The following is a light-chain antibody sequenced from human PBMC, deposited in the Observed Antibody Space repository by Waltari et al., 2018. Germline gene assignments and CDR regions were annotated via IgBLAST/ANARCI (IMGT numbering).Light chain of an antibody. Sequence: QSALTQPASVSGSPGQSITISCTGTSSDIGSYDLVSWYQQRAGTVPRLIIYARTQRPSGVSDRFSGSKSGNTASLTISGLQAEDEADYYCCSYATSSPFVFGTGTKVTVL. CDR3: CSYATSSPFV. J-gene: IGLJ1*01. V-gene: IGLV2-23*01. CDR2: ART. CDR1: SSDIGSYDL.